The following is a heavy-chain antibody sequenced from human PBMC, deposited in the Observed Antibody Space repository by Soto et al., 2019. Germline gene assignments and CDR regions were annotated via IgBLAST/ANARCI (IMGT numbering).Heavy chain of an antibody. D-gene: IGHD6-13*01. CDR3: ATLIAAAGAVHYYYGMDV. CDR1: GFTFSSYG. CDR2: IWYDGSNK. Sequence: QVQLVESGGGVVQPGRSLRLSCAASGFTFSSYGMHWVRQAPGKGLEWVAVIWYDGSNKYYADSVKGRFTISRDNSKNTLYLKMNRLRAEDTAVYYCATLIAAAGAVHYYYGMDVWGQGTTVTVSS. V-gene: IGHV3-33*01. J-gene: IGHJ6*02.